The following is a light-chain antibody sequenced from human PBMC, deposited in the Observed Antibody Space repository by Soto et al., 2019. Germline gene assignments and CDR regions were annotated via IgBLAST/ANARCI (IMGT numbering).Light chain of an antibody. J-gene: IGKJ1*01. V-gene: IGKV3-20*01. CDR1: QTIRSNY. CDR3: QQYDSSPWT. CDR2: GAS. Sequence: ETVLTQSPGTLSLSPGERATLSCRASQTIRSNYLAWYRQTPGQAPRLLIYGASTRATAIADRFSGSGPGTDFTLIISRLETEDFALYYCQQYDSSPWTFGQGTKVEIK.